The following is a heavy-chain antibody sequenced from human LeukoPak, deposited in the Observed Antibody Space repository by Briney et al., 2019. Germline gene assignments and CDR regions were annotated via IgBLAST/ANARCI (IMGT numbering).Heavy chain of an antibody. D-gene: IGHD1-26*01. CDR3: ARRRAGATTYYFDY. V-gene: IGHV1-8*01. J-gene: IGHJ4*02. CDR2: MNPNSGNT. Sequence: ASVKVSCKASGYTFTSYDINWVRQATGQGLEWMGWMNPNSGNTGYAQKFQGRVTMTRNTSISTAYMELSSLRSGDTAVYYCARRRAGATTYYFDYWGQGTLVTVSS. CDR1: GYTFTSYD.